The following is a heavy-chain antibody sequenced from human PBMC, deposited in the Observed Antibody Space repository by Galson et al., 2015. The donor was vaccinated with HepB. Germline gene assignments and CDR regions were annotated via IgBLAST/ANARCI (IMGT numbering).Heavy chain of an antibody. CDR1: GFTFRRYW. J-gene: IGHJ4*02. V-gene: IGHV3-7*03. D-gene: IGHD4-17*01. CDR3: ARGNGDSHDY. Sequence: SLRLPCAASGFTFRRYWMNWVRQAPGKGLEWVANINQDGSEKYYVDSVEGRFTISRDNANNSLYLELSSLRAEDTALYYCARGNGDSHDYWGQGTLVTVSS. CDR2: INQDGSEK.